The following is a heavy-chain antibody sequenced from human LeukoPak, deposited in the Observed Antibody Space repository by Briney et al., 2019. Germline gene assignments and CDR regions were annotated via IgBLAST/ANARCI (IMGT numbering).Heavy chain of an antibody. V-gene: IGHV4-39*07. CDR3: ARDPRGIAAAGTFDY. CDR1: GGSISSSSYY. CDR2: IYYSGST. D-gene: IGHD6-13*01. Sequence: SETLSLTCTVSGGSISSSSYYWGWIRQPPGKGLEWIGIIYYSGSTYYNPSLESRVTISVDTSKNQFSLKLSSVTAADTAVYYCARDPRGIAAAGTFDYWGQGTLVTVSS. J-gene: IGHJ4*02.